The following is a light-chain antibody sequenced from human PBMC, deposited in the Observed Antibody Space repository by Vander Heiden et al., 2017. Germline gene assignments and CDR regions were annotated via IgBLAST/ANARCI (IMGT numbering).Light chain of an antibody. V-gene: IGKV1-5*03. CDR1: QSISGW. Sequence: DIQMTQCPSTLSASVGDRVTITSRASQSISGWLAWYQQKPGKAPNLLMYKAYSIESGVPSSFSGSGSGTKFTPTTSSLQPDDFATYYCNQYSSYLYTFGQGTKVEIK. CDR3: NQYSSYLYT. CDR2: KAY. J-gene: IGKJ2*01.